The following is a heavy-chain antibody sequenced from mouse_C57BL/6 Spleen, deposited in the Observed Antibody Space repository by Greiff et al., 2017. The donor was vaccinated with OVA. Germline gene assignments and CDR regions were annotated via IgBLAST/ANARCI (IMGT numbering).Heavy chain of an antibody. CDR2: IYPGDGDT. CDR3: AREIYLYAMDY. Sequence: QVQLQQSGPELVKPGASVKISCKASGYAFSSSWMNWVKQRPGKGLEWIGRIYPGDGDTNYNGKFKGKATLTADKSSSTAYMQLSSLTSEDSAVYFFAREIYLYAMDYWGQGTSVTVSS. J-gene: IGHJ4*01. V-gene: IGHV1-82*01. CDR1: GYAFSSSW. D-gene: IGHD2-3*01.